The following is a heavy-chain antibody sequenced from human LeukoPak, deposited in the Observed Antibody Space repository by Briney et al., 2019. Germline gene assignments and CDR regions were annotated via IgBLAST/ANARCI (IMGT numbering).Heavy chain of an antibody. Sequence: GGSLRLSCAASGFAVSSNYMSWVRQAPGKGLEWVSVIYSGGSTYYADSVKGRFTISRDNSKNTLYLQMNSLRAEDTAVYCCAREVYYDSSGGGVDYWGQGTLVTVSS. CDR2: IYSGGST. CDR3: AREVYYDSSGGGVDY. J-gene: IGHJ4*02. V-gene: IGHV3-66*01. CDR1: GFAVSSNY. D-gene: IGHD3-22*01.